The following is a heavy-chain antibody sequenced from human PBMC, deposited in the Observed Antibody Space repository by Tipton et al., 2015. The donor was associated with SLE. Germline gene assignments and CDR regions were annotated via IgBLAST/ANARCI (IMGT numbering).Heavy chain of an antibody. CDR2: IYYSGST. J-gene: IGHJ6*03. Sequence: TLSLTCTVSGGSISSYYWSWIRQPPGKGLEWIGYIYYSGSTNYNPSLKSRVTISVDTSKNQFSLKLSSVTAADTAVYYCARAYSSGWYYYYYMDVWGQGALVTVSS. CDR3: ARAYSSGWYYYYYMDV. V-gene: IGHV4-59*01. D-gene: IGHD6-19*01. CDR1: GGSISSYY.